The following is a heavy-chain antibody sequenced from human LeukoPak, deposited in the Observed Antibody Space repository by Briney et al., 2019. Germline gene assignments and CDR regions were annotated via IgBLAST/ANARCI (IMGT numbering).Heavy chain of an antibody. CDR1: GFTFSTYS. D-gene: IGHD5-12*01. CDR2: ISSSSSSYI. V-gene: IGHV3-21*01. J-gene: IGHJ4*02. Sequence: GGSLRLSCAASGFTFSTYSMNWVRQAPGKGLEWVSSISSSSSSYIYYADSVKGRFTISRDNAKNSLYLQMSSLRAEDTAVYYCARDGGYSGYDHKHFDYWGQGTLVTVSS. CDR3: ARDGGYSGYDHKHFDY.